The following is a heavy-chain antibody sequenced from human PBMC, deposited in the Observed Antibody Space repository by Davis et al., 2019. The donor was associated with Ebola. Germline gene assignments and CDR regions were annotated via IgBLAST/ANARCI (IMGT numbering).Heavy chain of an antibody. D-gene: IGHD6-13*01. CDR1: GFTFNIFD. V-gene: IGHV3-30*02. CDR2: VRSHGSDD. Sequence: GESLKISCAASGFTFNIFDMHWVRQAPGRGLEWVAFVRSHGSDDHYADSVKGRFTISRDNAKNSLYLQMNSLRAEDTAVYYCARGPSTGNSFTYWGQGTLVTVSS. CDR3: ARGPSTGNSFTY. J-gene: IGHJ4*02.